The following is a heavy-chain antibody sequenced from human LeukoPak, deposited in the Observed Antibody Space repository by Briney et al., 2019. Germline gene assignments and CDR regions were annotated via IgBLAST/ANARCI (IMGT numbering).Heavy chain of an antibody. CDR3: ARDLRSMGTPDGGWYSI. CDR2: ISSSSSYI. D-gene: IGHD6-19*01. CDR1: GFTFSSYS. V-gene: IGHV3-21*01. J-gene: IGHJ3*02. Sequence: PGGSLRLSCAASGFTFSSYSMNWVRQAPGKGLEWVSSISSSSSYIYYADSVKGRFTISRDNAKNSLYLQMNSLRAEDTAVYYCARDLRSMGTPDGGWYSIWGQGTMVTVSS.